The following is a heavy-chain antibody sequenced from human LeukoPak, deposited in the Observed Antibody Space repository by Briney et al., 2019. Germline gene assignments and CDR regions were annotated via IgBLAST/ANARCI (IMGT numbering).Heavy chain of an antibody. Sequence: SVKVSCKASGGTFSSYAISWVRQAPGQGLEWMGGIIPIFGTANYAQKFQGRVTITVDKSTSTAYMELSSLRSEDTAVYYCARDARGYSYGFDYWGQGTLVTVSS. CDR3: ARDARGYSYGFDY. CDR2: IIPIFGTA. V-gene: IGHV1-69*06. J-gene: IGHJ4*02. D-gene: IGHD5-18*01. CDR1: GGTFSSYA.